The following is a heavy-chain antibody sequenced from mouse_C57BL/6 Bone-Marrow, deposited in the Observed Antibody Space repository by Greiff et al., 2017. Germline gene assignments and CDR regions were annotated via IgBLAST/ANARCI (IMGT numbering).Heavy chain of an antibody. CDR3: LYYSNYHFAY. Sequence: EVQLVESGPVLVKPGASVKMSCKASGYTFTDYYMNWVKQSHGKSLEWIGVINPYNGGTSYNQKFKGKATLTVDKSSSTAYMELNSLTSEDSAVYYCLYYSNYHFAYWGQGTLVTVSA. CDR1: GYTFTDYY. V-gene: IGHV1-19*01. J-gene: IGHJ3*01. D-gene: IGHD2-5*01. CDR2: INPYNGGT.